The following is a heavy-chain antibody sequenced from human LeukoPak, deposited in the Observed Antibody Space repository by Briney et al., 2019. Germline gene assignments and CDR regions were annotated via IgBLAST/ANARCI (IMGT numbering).Heavy chain of an antibody. J-gene: IGHJ4*02. Sequence: PGGSLRLFCAASGFTFSDYYMSWIRQAPGKGLEWVSYISSSGSTIYYADSVKGRFTISRDNAKNSLYLQMNSLRAEDTAVYYCARAKQQLVRSLDYWGQGTLVTVSS. D-gene: IGHD6-13*01. CDR1: GFTFSDYY. CDR3: ARAKQQLVRSLDY. V-gene: IGHV3-11*01. CDR2: ISSSGSTI.